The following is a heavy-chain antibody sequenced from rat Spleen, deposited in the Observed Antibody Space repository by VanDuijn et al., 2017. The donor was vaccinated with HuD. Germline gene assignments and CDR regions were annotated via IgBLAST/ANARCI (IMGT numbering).Heavy chain of an antibody. J-gene: IGHJ3*01. V-gene: IGHV5-29*01. Sequence: EVQLVESGGGLVQPGRSLKLSCAASGFTFSNYGMAWVRQAPTKGLEWVATISYDGSSTYYRDSVKGRFTISRDNAKSTLYLQMDSLRSEDTATYYCAVAGYGYWGQGTLVTVSS. CDR3: AVAGYGY. CDR2: ISYDGSST. CDR1: GFTFSNYG.